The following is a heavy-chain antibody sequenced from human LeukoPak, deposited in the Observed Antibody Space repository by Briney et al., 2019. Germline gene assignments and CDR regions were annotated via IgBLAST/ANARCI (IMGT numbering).Heavy chain of an antibody. CDR2: ISHAGST. J-gene: IGHJ4*02. CDR1: GGSFTGYY. D-gene: IGHD4-11*01. CDR3: ARDMTTTPGAYDY. Sequence: SETLSLTCAVSGGSFTGYYWSWIRQSPGKGLEWIGEISHAGSTTYNPSLKSRVIISLDTFKNHVSLSLSSLTAADTAVYYCARDMTTTPGAYDYWGRGALVTVSS. V-gene: IGHV4-34*01.